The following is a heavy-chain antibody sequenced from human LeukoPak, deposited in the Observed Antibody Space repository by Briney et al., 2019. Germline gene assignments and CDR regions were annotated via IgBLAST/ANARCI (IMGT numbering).Heavy chain of an antibody. CDR1: GFTFRSYN. CDR3: ARGASRADY. CDR2: ISSSSSYI. V-gene: IGHV3-21*01. J-gene: IGHJ4*02. Sequence: TGGSLRLSCAASGFTFRSYNMNWVRQAPGKRPEWVSSISSSSSYIYYADSVKGRSTIPRDDAKNSLYLQMNSLRAEDTALYYCARGASRADYWGQGTLVTVSS.